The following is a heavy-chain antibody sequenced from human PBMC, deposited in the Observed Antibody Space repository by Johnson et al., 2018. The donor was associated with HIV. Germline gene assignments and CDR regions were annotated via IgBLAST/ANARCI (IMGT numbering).Heavy chain of an antibody. Sequence: MLLVESGGGLVKPGGSLRLSCGGTGFTFSDYFMSWIRQAPGKGLEWVSVIYSGGSTYYADSVKGRFTISRYSSKNTLYLQMNSLRAEDTAVYYCAREGVVATITDAFDIWGQGTMVTVSS. V-gene: IGHV3-66*01. CDR1: GFTFSDYF. CDR2: IYSGGST. J-gene: IGHJ3*02. CDR3: AREGVVATITDAFDI. D-gene: IGHD5-12*01.